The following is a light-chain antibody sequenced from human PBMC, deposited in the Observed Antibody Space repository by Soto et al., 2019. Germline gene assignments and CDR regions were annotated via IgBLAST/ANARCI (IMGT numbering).Light chain of an antibody. CDR1: SSNIGAGYD. CDR3: QSYDSSLSGPV. CDR2: GNT. J-gene: IGLJ2*01. Sequence: QSVLTQPPSVSGAPGQRVTISCTGSSSNIGAGYDVSWYQQLPGTAPKFLIYGNTDRPSGVPDRFSGSKSGTSASLAITGLQAEDEADYYCQSYDSSLSGPVFGGGTQLTVL. V-gene: IGLV1-40*01.